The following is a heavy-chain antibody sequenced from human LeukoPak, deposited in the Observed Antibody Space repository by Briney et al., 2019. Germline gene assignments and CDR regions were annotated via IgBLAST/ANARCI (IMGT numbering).Heavy chain of an antibody. CDR2: IIPIFGTA. Sequence: ASVKVSCKASGGTFSSYAISWVRQAPGQGLEWMGGIIPIFGTANYARKFQGRVTITADESTSTAYMELSSLRSEDTAVYYCARDRDYGGGGVFDYWGQGTLVTVSS. J-gene: IGHJ4*02. V-gene: IGHV1-69*13. CDR1: GGTFSSYA. D-gene: IGHD4-23*01. CDR3: ARDRDYGGGGVFDY.